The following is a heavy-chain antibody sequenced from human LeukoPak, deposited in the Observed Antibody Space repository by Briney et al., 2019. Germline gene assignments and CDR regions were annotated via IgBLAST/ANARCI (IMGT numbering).Heavy chain of an antibody. CDR2: ITSSGETT. D-gene: IGHD3-10*01. CDR1: GFTFSDYY. J-gene: IGHJ4*02. CDR3: AGWQWFGYLFRY. V-gene: IGHV3-11*01. Sequence: GGSLRLSCVASGFTFSDYYMSWIRQAPGKGLEWVSYITSSGETTFCADSVKGRFTVSRDNAKNSLYLQMNSLRPEDTAVYYCAGWQWFGYLFRYWGQGTLVTVSP.